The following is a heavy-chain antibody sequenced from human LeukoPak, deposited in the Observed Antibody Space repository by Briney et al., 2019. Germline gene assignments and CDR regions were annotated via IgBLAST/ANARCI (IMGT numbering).Heavy chain of an antibody. V-gene: IGHV3-30*18. CDR1: GFNFSCYG. Sequence: GGPLTLSYAACGFNFSCYGMHGVRQAPDRGLVWVAVISYDGSNKYYADSVKGRFTISRDNSRNTLYLQMNSLRAEDTAVYYCAKDRRYGPFAYYFDYWGQGTLVTVSS. CDR2: ISYDGSNK. CDR3: AKDRRYGPFAYYFDY. J-gene: IGHJ4*02. D-gene: IGHD1-14*01.